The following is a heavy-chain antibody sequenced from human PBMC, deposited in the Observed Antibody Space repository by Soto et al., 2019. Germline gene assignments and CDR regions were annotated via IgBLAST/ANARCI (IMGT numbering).Heavy chain of an antibody. D-gene: IGHD4-17*01. J-gene: IGHJ2*01. CDR1: GYSFTNFA. CDR3: ATATTVATGWYFDL. CDR2: INAVNGNT. Sequence: QVQLVQSGAEVKKTGASVKVSCKASGYSFTNFALHWVRQAPGQRLEWVGRINAVNGNTKYSEKFQDRVTIMRDTSANTAYMELTSLRAEDTAVYYCATATTVATGWYFDLWGRGTLVTLSS. V-gene: IGHV1-3*01.